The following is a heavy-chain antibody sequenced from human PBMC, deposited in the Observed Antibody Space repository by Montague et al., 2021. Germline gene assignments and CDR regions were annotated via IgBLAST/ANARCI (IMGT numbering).Heavy chain of an antibody. CDR3: AGDAGTIPEVVNCHFDY. Sequence: SLRLSCAASGFTFSNYLIHWVRQAPGKGLEWVALVTSDGVKNYYPASVRGRFTVSRDNSKNTLYLQMNSLRAEDTSLYYCAGDAGTIPEVVNCHFDYWGQGTLVTVSS. CDR1: GFTFSNYL. V-gene: IGHV3-30-3*01. CDR2: VTSDGVKN. J-gene: IGHJ4*02. D-gene: IGHD1-1*01.